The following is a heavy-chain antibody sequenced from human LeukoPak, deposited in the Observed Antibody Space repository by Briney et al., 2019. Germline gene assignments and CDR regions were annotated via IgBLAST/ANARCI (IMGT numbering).Heavy chain of an antibody. CDR1: GFTFSSYG. D-gene: IGHD6-6*01. Sequence: GGSLRLSCAASGFTFSSYGMHWVRQAPGKGLEWVAVISYDGSNKYYADSEKGRFTISRDNSKNTLYLQMNSLRAEDTAVYYCARVEGLIAARPDFDYWGQGTLVTVSS. V-gene: IGHV3-30*03. CDR3: ARVEGLIAARPDFDY. CDR2: ISYDGSNK. J-gene: IGHJ4*02.